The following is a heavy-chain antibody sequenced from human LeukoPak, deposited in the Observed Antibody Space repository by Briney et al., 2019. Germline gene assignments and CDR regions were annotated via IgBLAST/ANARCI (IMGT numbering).Heavy chain of an antibody. Sequence: SETLSLTCTVSGGSISSGVYYWAWIRQPPGKGLXXXGEINHSGSTNYNPXLXSRVTISVDTSKNQFSLKLSSVTAADTAVYYCARGLGRGYKNDYWGQGTLVTVSS. CDR3: ARGLGRGYKNDY. V-gene: IGHV4-39*07. D-gene: IGHD5-24*01. CDR1: GGSISSGVYY. J-gene: IGHJ4*02. CDR2: INHSGST.